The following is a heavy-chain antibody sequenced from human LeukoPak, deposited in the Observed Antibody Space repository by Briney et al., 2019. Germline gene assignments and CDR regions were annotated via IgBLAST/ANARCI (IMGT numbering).Heavy chain of an antibody. D-gene: IGHD3-10*01. J-gene: IGHJ4*02. CDR2: INPNSGGT. Sequence: ASVKVSCKASGYTFTGYYMHWVRQAPGQELEWMGWINPNSGGTTYAQKFQGRVTMTRDTSISTAYMELSRLRSDDTAVYYCARDVTMVRGAIFDYWGQGTLVTVSS. CDR3: ARDVTMVRGAIFDY. CDR1: GYTFTGYY. V-gene: IGHV1-2*02.